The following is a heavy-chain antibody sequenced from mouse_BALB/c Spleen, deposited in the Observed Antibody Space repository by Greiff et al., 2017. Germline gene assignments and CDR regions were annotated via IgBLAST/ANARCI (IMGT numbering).Heavy chain of an antibody. D-gene: IGHD2-3*01. J-gene: IGHJ4*01. Sequence: VQLQQSGAELVKPGASVKLSCTASGFNIKDTYMHWVKQRPEQGLEWIGRIDPANGNTKYDPKFQGKATITADTSSNTAYLQLGSLTSEDTAVYYCARESYDGYYDAMDYWGQGTSVTVSS. CDR2: IDPANGNT. CDR1: GFNIKDTY. V-gene: IGHV14-3*02. CDR3: ARESYDGYYDAMDY.